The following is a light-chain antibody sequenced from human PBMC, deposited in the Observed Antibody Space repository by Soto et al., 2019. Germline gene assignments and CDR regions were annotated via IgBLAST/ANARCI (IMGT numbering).Light chain of an antibody. CDR1: QSVTTNY. CDR3: QHYGSSPPNT. J-gene: IGKJ2*01. V-gene: IGKV3-20*01. Sequence: EIVLTQSPGTLSLSPGERATLSCRATQSVTTNYLAWYQQKPGQAPRLLIYGASIRATRIPDRFSGSGSGTDFTLTISRLEPEDFAVYYCQHYGSSPPNTFGQGTKLEIK. CDR2: GAS.